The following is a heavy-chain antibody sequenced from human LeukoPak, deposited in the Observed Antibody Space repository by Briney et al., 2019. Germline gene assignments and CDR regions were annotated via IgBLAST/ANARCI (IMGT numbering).Heavy chain of an antibody. D-gene: IGHD2-2*02. CDR2: IYYSGST. CDR1: GGSISSSSYY. J-gene: IGHJ4*02. Sequence: SETLSLTCTVSGGSISSSSYYWGWIRQPPGKGLEWIGSIYYSGSTNYNPSLKSRVTISVDTSKNQFSLKLSSVTAADTAVYYCARDSGYKDYWGQGTLVTVSS. CDR3: ARDSGYKDY. V-gene: IGHV4-39*07.